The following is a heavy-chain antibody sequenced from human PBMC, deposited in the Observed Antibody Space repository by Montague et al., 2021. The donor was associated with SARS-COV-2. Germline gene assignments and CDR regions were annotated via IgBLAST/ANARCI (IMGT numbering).Heavy chain of an antibody. CDR3: ARQGAWAYCGDEGYRGWFDY. J-gene: IGHJ5*01. V-gene: IGHV4-59*13. D-gene: IGHD2-21*01. CDR1: FGSISTYY. Sequence: SETLSLTCTVSFGSISTYYCGWIRQPPGQGLELIGFIFFNGSTKYNPSLSIRVSISLDTSKNQFSLTLSSVTVADTAVYYCARQGAWAYCGDEGYRGWFDYWGQGTLVTVSS. CDR2: IFFNGST.